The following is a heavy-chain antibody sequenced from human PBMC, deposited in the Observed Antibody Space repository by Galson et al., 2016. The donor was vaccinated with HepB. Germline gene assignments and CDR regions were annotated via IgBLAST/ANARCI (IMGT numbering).Heavy chain of an antibody. D-gene: IGHD3-22*01. V-gene: IGHV4-39*01. Sequence: ETLSLTCTVSGGSISSSGYYWGWIRQPPGKGLEWIGSNYYSGTTYYNPSLKSRVTISLDTPKNQFSLKLRSVTAADAAMYYCARHDYDSSGYNWFDPWGQGTLVTVSS. J-gene: IGHJ5*02. CDR2: NYYSGTT. CDR3: ARHDYDSSGYNWFDP. CDR1: GGSISSSGYY.